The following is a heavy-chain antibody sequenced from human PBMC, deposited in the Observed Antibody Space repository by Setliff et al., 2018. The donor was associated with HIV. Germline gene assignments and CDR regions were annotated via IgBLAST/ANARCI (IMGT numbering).Heavy chain of an antibody. D-gene: IGHD5-18*01. Sequence: KASETLSLTCTVSGGSINSNYDYWGWIRQPPGKGLEWIGGIYYSGSPQNNPSFKSRVTISVDTSKNQFSLKLSSVTAADTAVYYCARHATIGYNYGYNYYHYMDVWGKGTTVTVSS. CDR2: IYYSGSP. J-gene: IGHJ6*03. CDR3: ARHATIGYNYGYNYYHYMDV. CDR1: GGSINSNYDY. V-gene: IGHV4-39*01.